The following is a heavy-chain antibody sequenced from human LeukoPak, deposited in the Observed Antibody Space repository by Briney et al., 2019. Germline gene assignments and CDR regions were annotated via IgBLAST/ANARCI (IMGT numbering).Heavy chain of an antibody. D-gene: IGHD6-13*01. V-gene: IGHV3-23*01. CDR1: GFTFSSYA. Sequence: QAGGSLRLSCAASGFTFSSYAMSWVRQAPGKGLEWVSPISGSGGSTYYADSVKGRFTISRDNSKNTLYLQMNSLRAEDTAVYYCAKDREPIGDRGRSRWYRIGGSFDPWGQGTLVTVSS. CDR3: AKDREPIGDRGRSRWYRIGGSFDP. CDR2: ISGSGGST. J-gene: IGHJ5*02.